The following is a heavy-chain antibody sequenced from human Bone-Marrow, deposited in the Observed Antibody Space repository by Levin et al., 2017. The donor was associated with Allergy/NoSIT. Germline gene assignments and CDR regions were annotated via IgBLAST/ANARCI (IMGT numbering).Heavy chain of an antibody. D-gene: IGHD3-10*01. CDR2: IIPIFGTA. Sequence: SVKVSCKASGGTFSSYAISWVRQAPGQGLEWMGGIIPIFGTANYAQKFQGRVTITADESTSTAYMELSSLRSEDTAVYYCARDKVGFVANYFDYWGQGTLVTVSS. CDR3: ARDKVGFVANYFDY. J-gene: IGHJ4*02. V-gene: IGHV1-69*13. CDR1: GGTFSSYA.